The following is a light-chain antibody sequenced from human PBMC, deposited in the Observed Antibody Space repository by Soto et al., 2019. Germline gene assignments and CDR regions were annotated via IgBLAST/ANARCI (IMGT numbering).Light chain of an antibody. CDR3: SSYGGSNNLV. CDR1: SSDVGGYNY. Sequence: QSALTQPASVSGSPGQSITISCTGTSSDVGGYNYVSWYQQYPGKAPKLMIYEVSKRPSGVPDRFSGSKSGNTASLTVSGLQDEDEADYYCSSYGGSNNLVFGGGTQLTVL. J-gene: IGLJ2*01. CDR2: EVS. V-gene: IGLV2-8*01.